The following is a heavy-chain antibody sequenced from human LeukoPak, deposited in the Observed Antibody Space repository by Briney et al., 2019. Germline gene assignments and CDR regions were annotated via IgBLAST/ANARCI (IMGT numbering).Heavy chain of an antibody. D-gene: IGHD4-17*01. V-gene: IGHV4-34*01. CDR2: INHSGST. Sequence: SETLSLTCAVYGGSFTDNYWSWIRQPPGKGLEWIGEINHSGSTNFNPSLKSRVTILVDASKNQISLKLNSVTAADTAVYYCATIINGEDDYWGQGTLVTVSS. CDR3: ATIINGEDDY. CDR1: GGSFTDNY. J-gene: IGHJ4*02.